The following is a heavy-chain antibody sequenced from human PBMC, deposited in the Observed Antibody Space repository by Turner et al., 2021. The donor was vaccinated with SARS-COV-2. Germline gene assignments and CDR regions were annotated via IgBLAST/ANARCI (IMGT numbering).Heavy chain of an antibody. Sequence: EVQLVESGGGLIQPGGSLRLYCAASGFTVSSHSMSWVRQAPGKGLEWVAVIYSGGSTDYADSVNGRFTIARDNAKSTLYLQMNCLRAEDTAVYYCARGHVPAASNFYYYYYYGIDVWGQGTTVTVSS. CDR3: ARGHVPAASNFYYYYYYGIDV. J-gene: IGHJ6*02. CDR1: GFTVSSHS. D-gene: IGHD2-2*01. CDR2: IYSGGST. V-gene: IGHV3-53*01.